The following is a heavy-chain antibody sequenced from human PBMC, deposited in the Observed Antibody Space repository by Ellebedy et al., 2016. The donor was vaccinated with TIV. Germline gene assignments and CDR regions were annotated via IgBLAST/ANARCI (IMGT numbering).Heavy chain of an antibody. CDR1: GYTFTSYD. V-gene: IGHV1-8*01. CDR2: MNPNSGNT. D-gene: IGHD3-22*01. J-gene: IGHJ4*02. Sequence: ASVKVSXXASGYTFTSYDINWVRQATGQGLEWMGWMNPNSGNTGYAQKFQGRVTMTRNTSISTAYMELSSLRSEDTAVYYCARGGGAYYYDSSGYYGYWGQGTLVTVSS. CDR3: ARGGGAYYYDSSGYYGY.